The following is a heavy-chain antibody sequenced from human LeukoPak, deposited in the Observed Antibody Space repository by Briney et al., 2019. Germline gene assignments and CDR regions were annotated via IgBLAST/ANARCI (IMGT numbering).Heavy chain of an antibody. J-gene: IGHJ4*02. CDR3: AKEGSSGYYSEYSLDY. Sequence: GGSLRLSCAASGLTFSSFGMHWVRQTPGKGLEWVAFIQSDGSNKYYADSVKDRFSISRDNSKNTLFLQMNSLRAEDTAVYYCAKEGSSGYYSEYSLDYWGQGTLVTVSS. D-gene: IGHD3-22*01. V-gene: IGHV3-30*02. CDR1: GLTFSSFG. CDR2: IQSDGSNK.